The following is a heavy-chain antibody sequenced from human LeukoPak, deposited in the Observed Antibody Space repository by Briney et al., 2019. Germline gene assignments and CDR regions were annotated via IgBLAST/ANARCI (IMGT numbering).Heavy chain of an antibody. V-gene: IGHV4-59*08. J-gene: IGHJ4*02. CDR3: ARLSIVVVIAFDY. D-gene: IGHD3-22*01. Sequence: SETLSLTCTVSGYSISSGYYWSWIRQPPGKGLEWIGYIYYSGSTNYNPSLKSRVTISVDTSKNQFSLKLSSVTAADTAVYYCARLSIVVVIAFDYWGQGTLVTVSS. CDR1: GYSISSGYY. CDR2: IYYSGST.